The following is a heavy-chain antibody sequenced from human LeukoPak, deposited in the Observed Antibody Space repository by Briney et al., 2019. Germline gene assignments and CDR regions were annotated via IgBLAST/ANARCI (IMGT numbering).Heavy chain of an antibody. V-gene: IGHV3-23*01. J-gene: IGHJ4*02. CDR3: AKDRSGWYYFDY. Sequence: GSLRLSCAASGFTFSSYVMTWVRQAPGKGLEWVSTISGSGDSTYYADSVKGRFTISRDNSKNTLYLQMNSLRAEDAAVYYCAKDRSGWYYFDYWGQGTLVTVSS. CDR1: GFTFSSYV. CDR2: ISGSGDST. D-gene: IGHD6-13*01.